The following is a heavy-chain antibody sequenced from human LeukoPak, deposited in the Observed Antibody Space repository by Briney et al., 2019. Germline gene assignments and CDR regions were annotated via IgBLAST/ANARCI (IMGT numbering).Heavy chain of an antibody. CDR2: IYYSGST. Sequence: SETLSLTCTVSGGSISSSSYYWGWIRQPPGKGLEWIGSIYYSGSTYYNPSLKSRVTISVDTSKNQFSLKLSSVTAADTAVYYCARDSGPVYYDSTGYYGDAFDIWGQGTMVTVSS. CDR3: ARDSGPVYYDSTGYYGDAFDI. D-gene: IGHD3-22*01. J-gene: IGHJ3*02. CDR1: GGSISSSSYY. V-gene: IGHV4-39*07.